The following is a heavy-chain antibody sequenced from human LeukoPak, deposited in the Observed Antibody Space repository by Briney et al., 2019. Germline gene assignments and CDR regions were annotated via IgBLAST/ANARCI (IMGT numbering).Heavy chain of an antibody. CDR3: ARDNMFRLRYDY. CDR1: EYTFTSYY. V-gene: IGHV1-2*02. CDR2: INPNSGGT. J-gene: IGHJ4*02. D-gene: IGHD4-17*01. Sequence: ASVKVSCKASEYTFTSYYMHWVRQAPGQGLEWMGWINPNSGGTSYAQKFQGRVTMTRDTSSSTAYMELSRLRSDDTAVYYCARDNMFRLRYDYWGQGTLVTVSS.